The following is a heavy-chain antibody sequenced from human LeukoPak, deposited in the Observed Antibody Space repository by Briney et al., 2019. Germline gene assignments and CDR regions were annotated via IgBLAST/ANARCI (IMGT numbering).Heavy chain of an antibody. CDR2: ISAYNGNT. CDR1: GYTFTSYG. D-gene: IGHD3-10*01. V-gene: IGHV1-18*01. Sequence: APVKVSCKASGYTFTSYGISWVRQAPGQGLEWMGWISAYNGNTNYAQKLQGRVTMTEDTSTDTAYMELSSLRSEDTAVYYCATVDVRGVIQGSNWFDPWGQGTLVTVSS. J-gene: IGHJ5*02. CDR3: ATVDVRGVIQGSNWFDP.